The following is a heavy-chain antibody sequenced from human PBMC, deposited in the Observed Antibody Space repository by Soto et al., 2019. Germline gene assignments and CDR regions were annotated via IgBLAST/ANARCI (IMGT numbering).Heavy chain of an antibody. CDR2: IYPGDSGT. CDR3: ARLNGITGTPYYYGMDV. Sequence: GESLKISCKGSGYSFTNYWIGWVRQMPGKGLEWMGIIYPGDSGTRYSPSFQGQVTISADKSISTAYLQRSSLKASDTAMFYCARLNGITGTPYYYGMDVWGQGTTVTVS. V-gene: IGHV5-51*01. D-gene: IGHD1-7*01. J-gene: IGHJ6*02. CDR1: GYSFTNYW.